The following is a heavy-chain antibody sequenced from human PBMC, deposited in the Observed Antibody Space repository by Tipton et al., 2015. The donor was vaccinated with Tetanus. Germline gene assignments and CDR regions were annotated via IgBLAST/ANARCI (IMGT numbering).Heavy chain of an antibody. CDR3: VSGSALDY. CDR2: ISSTSRYI. J-gene: IGHJ4*02. D-gene: IGHD6-25*01. Sequence: SLRLSCEGSGFNFDTYAMGWVRQAPGRGLEWVSSISSTSRYIYYADSVKGRFTISRDNAKNSLFLEMNSLRADDTAVYYCVSGSALDYWGQGTLITVSS. CDR1: GFNFDTYA. V-gene: IGHV3-21*01.